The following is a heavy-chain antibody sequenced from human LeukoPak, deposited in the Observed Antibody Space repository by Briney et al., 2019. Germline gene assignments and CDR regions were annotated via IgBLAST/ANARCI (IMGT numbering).Heavy chain of an antibody. CDR2: INPNSGGT. V-gene: IGHV1-2*02. CDR1: GYTFTGYY. D-gene: IGHD3-16*02. CDR3: ARDWSGDYVWGSYRYYYYYYMDV. Sequence: ASVKVSCKASGYTFTGYYMHWVRQAPGQGLEWMGWINPNSGGTNYAQKFQGRVTMTRDTSISTACMELSRLRSDDTAVYYCARDWSGDYVWGSYRYYYYYYMDVWGKGTTVTVSS. J-gene: IGHJ6*03.